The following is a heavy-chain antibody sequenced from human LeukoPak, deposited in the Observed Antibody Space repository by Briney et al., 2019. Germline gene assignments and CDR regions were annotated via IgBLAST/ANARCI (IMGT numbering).Heavy chain of an antibody. CDR1: GASISSNDW. CDR2: IYHSGST. CDR3: ARVKLRGGFDS. D-gene: IGHD3-10*01. J-gene: IGHJ4*02. V-gene: IGHV4-4*02. Sequence: SGTLSLTCAVSGASISSNDWWTWVRQPPGKGLECIGDIYHSGSTNYNPPLRSRVTISVDKSKNQFSLKLTSVTAADTAVYFCARVKLRGGFDSWGQGTLVTVSS.